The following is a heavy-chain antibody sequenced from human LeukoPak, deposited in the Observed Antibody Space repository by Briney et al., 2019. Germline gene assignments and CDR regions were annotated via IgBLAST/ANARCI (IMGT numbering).Heavy chain of an antibody. J-gene: IGHJ4*02. D-gene: IGHD5-18*01. CDR1: GGTFSSYA. CDR3: ARDRYSYGYDY. V-gene: IGHV1-69*05. Sequence: EASVKVSCKASGGTFSSYAISWVRQAPGQGLEWMGRIIPIFGTANYAQKFQGRVTITTDESTSTAYMELSSLRSEDTVVYYCARDRYSYGYDYWGQGTLVTVSS. CDR2: IIPIFGTA.